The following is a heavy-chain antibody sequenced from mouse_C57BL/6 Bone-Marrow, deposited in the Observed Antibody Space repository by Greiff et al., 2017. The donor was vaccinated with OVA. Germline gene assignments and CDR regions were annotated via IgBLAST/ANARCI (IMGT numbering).Heavy chain of an antibody. D-gene: IGHD2-2*01. CDR2: IYPGSGST. J-gene: IGHJ2*01. CDR1: GYTFTSYW. V-gene: IGHV1-55*01. CDR3: ARLWLRPYYFDY. Sequence: QVQLQQPGAELVKPGASVKMSCKASGYTFTSYWITWVKQRPGQGLEWIGDIYPGSGSTNYNEKFKSKATLTVDTSSSTAYMQRSSLTSEDSAVYYCARLWLRPYYFDYWGQGTTLTVSS.